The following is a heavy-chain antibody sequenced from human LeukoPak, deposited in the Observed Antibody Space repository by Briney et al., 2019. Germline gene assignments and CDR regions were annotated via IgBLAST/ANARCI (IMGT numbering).Heavy chain of an antibody. Sequence: ASVKVSCKASGYTFTSYYMHWVRQAPGQGLEWMGIINPSGGSTSYAQKFQGRVTMTRDTSISTAYMELSRLRSDDTAVYYCARGTGTGDYWGQGTLVTVSS. CDR2: INPSGGST. J-gene: IGHJ4*02. V-gene: IGHV1-46*01. CDR1: GYTFTSYY. CDR3: ARGTGTGDY. D-gene: IGHD1-1*01.